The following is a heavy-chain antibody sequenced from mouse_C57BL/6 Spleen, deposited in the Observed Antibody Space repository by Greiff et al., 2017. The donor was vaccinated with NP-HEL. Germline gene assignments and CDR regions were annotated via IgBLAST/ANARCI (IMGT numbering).Heavy chain of an antibody. D-gene: IGHD1-1*01. CDR1: GYSFTSYY. J-gene: IGHJ2*01. V-gene: IGHV1-66*01. CDR3: ARGPSLRYYFDY. CDR2: IYPGSGNT. Sequence: QVQLKQSGPELVKPGASVKISCKASGYSFTSYYIHWVKQRPGQGLEWIGWIYPGSGNTKYNEKFKGKATLTADTSSSTAYMQLSSLTSEDSAVYYGARGPSLRYYFDYWGQGTTLTVSS.